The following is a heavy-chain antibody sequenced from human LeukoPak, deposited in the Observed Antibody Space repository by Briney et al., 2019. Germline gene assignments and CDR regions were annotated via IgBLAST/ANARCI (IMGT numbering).Heavy chain of an antibody. CDR2: MNPNSGNT. J-gene: IGHJ3*02. CDR3: AREDALWFGELLFDAFDI. V-gene: IGHV1-8*01. D-gene: IGHD3-10*01. Sequence: GASVKVSCKASGYTFTSYDINWVGQATGQGLEWMGWMNPNSGNTGYAQKFQGRVTMTRNTSISTAYMELSSLRSEDTAVYYCAREDALWFGELLFDAFDIWRQGTMVTVSS. CDR1: GYTFTSYD.